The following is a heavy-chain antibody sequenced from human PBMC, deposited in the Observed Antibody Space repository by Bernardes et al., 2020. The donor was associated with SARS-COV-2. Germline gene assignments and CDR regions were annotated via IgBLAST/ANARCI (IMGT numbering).Heavy chain of an antibody. CDR3: ARGSLHYDMWTGHFDTYQYKAMDV. V-gene: IGHV3-11*06. Sequence: GGSLRLSCSASGFIFSDYYMSWVRQAPGKGLEWISDVSGASSYIKYADSVKGRFTISRDNAKNSLYLQMNSLRGEDTAIYYCARGSLHYDMWTGHFDTYQYKAMDVWGQGTTVTVSS. CDR1: GFIFSDYY. J-gene: IGHJ6*02. CDR2: VSGASSYI. D-gene: IGHD3-9*01.